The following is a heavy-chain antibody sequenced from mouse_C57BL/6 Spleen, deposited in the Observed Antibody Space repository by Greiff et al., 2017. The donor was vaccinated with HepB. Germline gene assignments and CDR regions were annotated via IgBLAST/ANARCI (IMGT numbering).Heavy chain of an antibody. CDR1: GYTFTSYW. V-gene: IGHV1-52*01. Sequence: ESGAELVRPGSSVKLSCKASGYTFTSYWMHWVKQRPIQGLEWIGNIDPSDSETHYNQKFKDKATLTVDKSSSTAYMQLSSLTSEDSAVYYCARYGIYYYGSSYWYFDVWGTGTTVTVSS. J-gene: IGHJ1*03. CDR2: IDPSDSET. CDR3: ARYGIYYYGSSYWYFDV. D-gene: IGHD1-1*01.